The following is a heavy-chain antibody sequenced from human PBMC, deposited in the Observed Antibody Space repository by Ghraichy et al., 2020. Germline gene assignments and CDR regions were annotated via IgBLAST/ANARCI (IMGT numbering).Heavy chain of an antibody. V-gene: IGHV3-23*01. J-gene: IGHJ4*03. CDR3: VKDREPSGSFDY. CDR2: IGGSTGNT. D-gene: IGHD6-19*01. CDR1: GFTFSSYA. Sequence: SCAASGFTFSSYAMSWVRQAPGKGLEWVSAIGGSTGNTYYADSVMGRFTISRDNSKNTPYMQMNSLRAEDTAVFYCVKDREPSGSFDYWGQGTLVTVSS.